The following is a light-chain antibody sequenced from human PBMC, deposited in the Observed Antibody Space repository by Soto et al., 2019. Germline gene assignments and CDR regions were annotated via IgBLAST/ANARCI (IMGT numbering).Light chain of an antibody. CDR2: AAS. CDR3: QQRSNWPLT. Sequence: ETVLTQSPGTLSLSPGERATLSCRASQSVSSSFAWYQQKPRQAPNLLIYAASNRATGIPARFSGSGSGTDFTLTISSLEAEDFAVYYCQQRSNWPLTFGQGTRLEI. J-gene: IGKJ5*01. CDR1: QSVSSS. V-gene: IGKV3-11*01.